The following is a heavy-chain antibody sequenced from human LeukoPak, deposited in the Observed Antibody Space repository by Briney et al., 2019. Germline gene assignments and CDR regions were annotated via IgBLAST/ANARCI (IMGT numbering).Heavy chain of an antibody. J-gene: IGHJ4*02. CDR2: ISAYNGNT. V-gene: IGHV1-18*01. CDR3: ARRRGSLRLYYFDY. D-gene: IGHD3-3*01. CDR1: GYTFTSYG. Sequence: ASVKVSCKASGYTFTSYGISWGRQAPGQGLEWMGWISAYNGNTNYAQKLQGRVTMTTDTSTSTAYMELRSLRSDDTAVYYCARRRGSLRLYYFDYWGQGTLVTVSS.